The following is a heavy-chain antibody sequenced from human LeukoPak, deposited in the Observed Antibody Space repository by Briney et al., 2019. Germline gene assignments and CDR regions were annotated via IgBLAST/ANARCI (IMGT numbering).Heavy chain of an antibody. CDR2: ISDSGST. V-gene: IGHV4-59*08. Sequence: PSETLSLTCSVSGGSITTYYWSWIRQPPGKGLEWIAYISDSGSTKYRPSLRGRLSISMDKSKNTFSLKLNSVTAADTAVYYCARPGSHLSAFDIWGQGTKVTVS. CDR3: ARPGSHLSAFDI. CDR1: GGSITTYY. D-gene: IGHD3-10*01. J-gene: IGHJ3*02.